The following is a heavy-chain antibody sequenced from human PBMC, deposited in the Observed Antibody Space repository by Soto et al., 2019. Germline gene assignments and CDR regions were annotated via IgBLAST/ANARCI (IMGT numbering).Heavy chain of an antibody. CDR2: MNPNSGNT. V-gene: IGHV1-8*01. Sequence: QVQLVQSGAEVKKPGASVKVSCKASGYTFTSYDINWVRQATGQGLEWMGWMNPNSGNTGYAQKFQGRVTMPRNTSISRAYMDLRSLRSEDTAVYYCATASSWYYFCYGMDVWGHGTTVTVSS. CDR1: GYTFTSYD. J-gene: IGHJ6*02. CDR3: ATASSWYYFCYGMDV.